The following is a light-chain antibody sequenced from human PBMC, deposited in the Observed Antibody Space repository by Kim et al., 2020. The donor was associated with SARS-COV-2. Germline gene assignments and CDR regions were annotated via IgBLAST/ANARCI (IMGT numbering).Light chain of an antibody. Sequence: SYELTQPPSVSVSPGQTASITCSGHKLGDKYVCWYQQKPGQSPAPVIFQDTKRPSGIPERFSGSKSGNTATLTISGTQPTDEAYYYCQVWDSSTKGVFGGGTRVTVL. CDR2: QDT. CDR3: QVWDSSTKGV. V-gene: IGLV3-1*01. J-gene: IGLJ3*02. CDR1: KLGDKY.